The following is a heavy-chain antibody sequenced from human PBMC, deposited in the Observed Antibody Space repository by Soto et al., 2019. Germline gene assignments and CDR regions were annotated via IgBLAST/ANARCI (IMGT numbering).Heavy chain of an antibody. CDR2: IIPIFGTA. V-gene: IGHV1-69*12. CDR3: ARENDILTGYNWFDP. J-gene: IGHJ5*02. Sequence: QVQLVQAGAEVKKPGSSVKVSCKASGGTFSSYAISWVRQAPGQGLEWMGGIIPIFGTANYAQKFQGRVTITADESTSTAYMELSSLRSEDTAVYYCARENDILTGYNWFDPWGQGTLVTVSS. D-gene: IGHD3-9*01. CDR1: GGTFSSYA.